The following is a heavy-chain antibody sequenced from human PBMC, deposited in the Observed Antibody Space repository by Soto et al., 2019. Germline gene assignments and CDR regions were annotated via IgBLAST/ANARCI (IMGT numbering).Heavy chain of an antibody. CDR1: GYTFTSYG. CDR2: ISAYNGNT. Sequence: QVQLVQSGAEVKKPGASVKVSCKASGYTFTSYGISWVRQAPGQGLEGMGWISAYNGNTNYAQKLQGRVTMTTDTSTSTAYMELRSLRSDDTAVYYCATYYYGSGSQDYYGMDVWGQGTTVTVSS. J-gene: IGHJ6*02. D-gene: IGHD3-10*01. V-gene: IGHV1-18*01. CDR3: ATYYYGSGSQDYYGMDV.